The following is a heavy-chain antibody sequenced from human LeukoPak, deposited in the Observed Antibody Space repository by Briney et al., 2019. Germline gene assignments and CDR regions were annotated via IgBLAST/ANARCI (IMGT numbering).Heavy chain of an antibody. CDR2: IYYSGST. Sequence: PSETLSLTCTVSGGSISSSSYYWGWIRQPPGKGQEWIGSIYYSGSTYYNPSLKSRVTISVDTFKNQFSLKLSSVTAADTAVYYCARRAMVRGGTYFDYWGQGTLVTVSS. J-gene: IGHJ4*02. V-gene: IGHV4-39*01. D-gene: IGHD3-10*01. CDR1: GGSISSSSYY. CDR3: ARRAMVRGGTYFDY.